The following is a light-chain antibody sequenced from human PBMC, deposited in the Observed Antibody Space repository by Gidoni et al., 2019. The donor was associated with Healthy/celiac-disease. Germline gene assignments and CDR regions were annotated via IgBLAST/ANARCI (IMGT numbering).Light chain of an antibody. CDR1: QSIGSS. Sequence: EIVLTQSPDFQSVTPKEKVTITCRASQSIGSSLHWYQQKPDQSPKLLTKYASQSFSGVPSRFSGSGSGADFTLTIKSLEAEDAATYYWHQSSSLQGTFGQGTKVEIK. CDR2: YAS. V-gene: IGKV6-21*01. CDR3: HQSSSLQGT. J-gene: IGKJ1*01.